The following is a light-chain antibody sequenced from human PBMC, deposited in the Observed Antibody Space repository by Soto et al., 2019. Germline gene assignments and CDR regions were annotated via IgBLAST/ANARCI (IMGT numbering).Light chain of an antibody. CDR1: QSVGTY. V-gene: IGKV3-11*02. CDR3: QQRSNWIT. CDR2: DAS. J-gene: IGKJ5*01. Sequence: IVLIQSPATLSLSPGERATLSCRASQSVGTYLAWYQQKSGQAPRLLIYDASNRATGIPARFSGSWSGRDFSLTISSLEPEDFAVYYCQQRSNWITFGQGTRLEI.